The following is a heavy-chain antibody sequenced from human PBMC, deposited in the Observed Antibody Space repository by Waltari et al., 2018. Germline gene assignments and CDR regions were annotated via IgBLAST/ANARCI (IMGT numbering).Heavy chain of an antibody. CDR1: GFKFNDYG. Sequence: EVQLAESGGAVVRPGGSLRLTCVASGFKFNDYGMSWVRRVQGKGLEWVSGITWNGCIISYSDSVNGRFTITRDNDKNSLSLQMTSLRVEDTALYYCARYLKWGLPRFDNWGQGTQVTVSS. J-gene: IGHJ4*02. CDR2: ITWNGCII. D-gene: IGHD1-26*01. V-gene: IGHV3-20*04. CDR3: ARYLKWGLPRFDN.